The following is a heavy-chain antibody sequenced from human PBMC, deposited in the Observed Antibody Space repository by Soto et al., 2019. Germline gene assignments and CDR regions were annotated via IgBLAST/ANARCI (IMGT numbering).Heavy chain of an antibody. V-gene: IGHV3-48*02. Sequence: EVQLVESGGGLVQPGGSLRLSCAASGFTFTTYSMNWVRQAPGKGLEWVSYISSSSSTTYYAGSVKGRFTISRDNAKNTLYLQMNSLRDEDTAVYYGARDAGSWGYWGQGTLVTVSS. CDR1: GFTFTTYS. CDR2: ISSSSSTT. J-gene: IGHJ4*02. CDR3: ARDAGSWGY. D-gene: IGHD3-10*01.